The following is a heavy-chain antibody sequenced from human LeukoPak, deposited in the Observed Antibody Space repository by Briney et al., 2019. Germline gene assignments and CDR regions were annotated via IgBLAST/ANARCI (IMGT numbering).Heavy chain of an antibody. Sequence: GGFPRLSCAASGFTFSSHSMNWVRQAPGKGLEWVSYISSSSSTIYYADSVKGRFTISRDNAKNSLYLQMNSLRAEDTAVYYCARGAYYYEDWGQGTLVTVSS. CDR3: ARGAYYYED. CDR1: GFTFSSHS. CDR2: ISSSSSTI. J-gene: IGHJ4*02. D-gene: IGHD3-22*01. V-gene: IGHV3-48*01.